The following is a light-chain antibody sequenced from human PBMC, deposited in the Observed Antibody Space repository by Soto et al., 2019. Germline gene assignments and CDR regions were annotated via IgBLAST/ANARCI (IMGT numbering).Light chain of an antibody. CDR3: AAYSTTSTRYD. Sequence: QSALTQPASVSGSPGQSITISCTGTSSDIAGYNYVSWYQQHPGKAPKLMVYEVINRPSGVSHRFSGARSGNTASLTISGLQAEDEAVYYCAAYSTTSTRYDYGSGTKVTVL. CDR1: SSDIAGYNY. CDR2: EVI. J-gene: IGLJ1*01. V-gene: IGLV2-14*01.